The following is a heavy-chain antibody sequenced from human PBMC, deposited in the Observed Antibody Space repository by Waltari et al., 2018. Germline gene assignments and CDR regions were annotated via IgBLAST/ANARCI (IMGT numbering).Heavy chain of an antibody. V-gene: IGHV3-9*01. CDR1: GFTFDDSA. CDR2: ISWNSGSI. D-gene: IGHD3-22*01. J-gene: IGHJ3*02. Sequence: EVQLVESGGGLVQPGRSLRLSCAASGFTFDDSAVHWFRHAPGKGLEWVSGISWNSGSIGYADSVKGRFTISRDNAKNSLYLQMNSLRAEDTALYYCAKANYYDSSGTRSAFDIWGQGTMVTVSS. CDR3: AKANYYDSSGTRSAFDI.